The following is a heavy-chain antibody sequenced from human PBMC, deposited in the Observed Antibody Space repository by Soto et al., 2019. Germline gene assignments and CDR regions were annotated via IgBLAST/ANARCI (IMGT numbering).Heavy chain of an antibody. J-gene: IGHJ4*02. D-gene: IGHD3-16*02. CDR2: INHSGST. Sequence: QVQLQQWGAGLLKPSETLSLTCAVYGGSFSGYYWSWIRQPPGKGLEWIGEINHSGSTNYNPSLKSRVTISVDTSKNQFSLKLSSVTAADTAVYYCARGPSYYDYVWGSYRCKDRAFDYWGQGTLVTVSS. CDR3: ARGPSYYDYVWGSYRCKDRAFDY. V-gene: IGHV4-34*01. CDR1: GGSFSGYY.